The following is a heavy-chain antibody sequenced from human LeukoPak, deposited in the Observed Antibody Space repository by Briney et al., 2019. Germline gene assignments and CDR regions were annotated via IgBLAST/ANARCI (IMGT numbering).Heavy chain of an antibody. CDR2: MGIDSGNT. J-gene: IGHJ4*02. D-gene: IGHD1-1*01. Sequence: GGSLRLSCTASGFPFIEYSMNWVRQAPGKGLEWISYMGIDSGNTKYADSARGRFTISADKAKNSLYLQMNSLRVEDTAVYYCARDHNYAFDNWGQGTLVSVSS. CDR1: GFPFIEYS. CDR3: ARDHNYAFDN. V-gene: IGHV3-48*01.